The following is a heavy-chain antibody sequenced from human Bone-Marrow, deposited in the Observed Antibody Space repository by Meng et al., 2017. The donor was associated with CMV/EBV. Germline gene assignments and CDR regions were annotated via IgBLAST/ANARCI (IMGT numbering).Heavy chain of an antibody. J-gene: IGHJ6*02. Sequence: GESLKISCAASGFTFDDYGMSWVRQAPGKGLEWMAVISYDGSNKYYADSVKGRFTISRDNSKNTLYLQMNSLRAEDTAVYYCARVDFGTTVTHALVYGMDVWGQGTTVTVAS. CDR3: ARVDFGTTVTHALVYGMDV. CDR2: ISYDGSNK. V-gene: IGHV3-30*03. D-gene: IGHD4-11*01. CDR1: GFTFDDYG.